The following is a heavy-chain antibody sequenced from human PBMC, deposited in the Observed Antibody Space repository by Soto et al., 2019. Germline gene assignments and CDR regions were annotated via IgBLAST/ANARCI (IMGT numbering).Heavy chain of an antibody. V-gene: IGHV3-15*01. Sequence: EVQMVESGGGLVQPGGSLRLSCAASGFTFTNAWMTWVRQAPGKGLEWVGRIKSNPDGGTTDYAAPVKGRFTISRDDSRNTLYLQMNSLKIEDTAVYFCATGLAVPYWGQGTLVTVSS. CDR3: ATGLAVPY. CDR2: IKSNPDGGTT. J-gene: IGHJ4*02. CDR1: GFTFTNAW. D-gene: IGHD2-2*01.